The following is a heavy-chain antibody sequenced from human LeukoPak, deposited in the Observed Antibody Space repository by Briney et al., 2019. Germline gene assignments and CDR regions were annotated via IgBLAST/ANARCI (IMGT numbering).Heavy chain of an antibody. Sequence: ASVTVSCKASGYTCTGFFMHWVGQAPGQGLEGMGWINPNIGDAYYEQKFQGRVTMTRDRSINTAYMELSRLTSDDTAVYYCARMDLDGGDSIGFDSWGQGTLVTVSS. J-gene: IGHJ5*01. CDR1: GYTCTGFF. D-gene: IGHD2-21*02. V-gene: IGHV1-2*02. CDR3: ARMDLDGGDSIGFDS. CDR2: INPNIGDA.